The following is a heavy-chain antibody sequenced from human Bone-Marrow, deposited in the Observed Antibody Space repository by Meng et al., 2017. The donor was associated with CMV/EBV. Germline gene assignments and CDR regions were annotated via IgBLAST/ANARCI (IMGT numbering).Heavy chain of an antibody. V-gene: IGHV3-30*04. CDR3: ARWSSRNNDY. D-gene: IGHD6-13*01. Sequence: GESLKISCAASGFTFSSYAMHWVRQAPGKGLEWVAVISYDGSNKYYADSVKGRFTISRDNSKNTLYLQMNSLRAEDTAVYYCARWSSRNNDYWGQGTLVTVYS. CDR1: GFTFSSYA. J-gene: IGHJ4*02. CDR2: ISYDGSNK.